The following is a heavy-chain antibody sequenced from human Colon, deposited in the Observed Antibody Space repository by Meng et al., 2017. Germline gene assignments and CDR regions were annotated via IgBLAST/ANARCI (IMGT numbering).Heavy chain of an antibody. CDR3: ARDSSSWYGPFDY. D-gene: IGHD6-13*01. Sequence: SETLSLTCAVYGGSFSGYYWSWIRQPPGKGLEWIGEINHSGSTNYNPSLKSRATISVDTSKNQFSLKLSSVTAADTAVYYCARDSSSWYGPFDYWGQGTLVTVSS. J-gene: IGHJ4*02. V-gene: IGHV4-34*01. CDR2: INHSGST. CDR1: GGSFSGYY.